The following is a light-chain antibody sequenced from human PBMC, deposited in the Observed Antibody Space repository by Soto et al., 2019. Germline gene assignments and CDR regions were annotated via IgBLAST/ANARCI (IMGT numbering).Light chain of an antibody. CDR1: QSIRRF. CDR2: AAS. V-gene: IGKV1-39*01. CDR3: QQAYSTPYT. Sequence: DIQMSQSPSSRSASVGDRVTITCRASQSIRRFLNWYQQKPGNAPNLLIFAASTLQGGVPSRFSGSESGTDFTLTISSLQPEDFATYYCQQAYSTPYTFGQGTKVEIK. J-gene: IGKJ2*01.